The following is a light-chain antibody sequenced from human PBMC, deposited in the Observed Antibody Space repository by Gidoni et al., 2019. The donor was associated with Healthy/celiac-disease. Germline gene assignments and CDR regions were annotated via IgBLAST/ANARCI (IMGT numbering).Light chain of an antibody. Sequence: QSAVTQLPSPTVSPGGTVPLTSPSSTGAGTSGYYPNWFQQEPGQAPRALIASTSNKHSWTPARFSGSLLGGKAALTLSGVQPEDEAEYCCLLYYGGAWVFGGGTKLTVL. CDR1: TGAGTSGYY. V-gene: IGLV7-43*01. J-gene: IGLJ3*02. CDR2: STS. CDR3: LLYYGGAWV.